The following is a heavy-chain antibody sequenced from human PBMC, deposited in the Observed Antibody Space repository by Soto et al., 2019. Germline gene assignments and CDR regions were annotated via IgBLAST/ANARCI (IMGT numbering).Heavy chain of an antibody. V-gene: IGHV3-23*01. CDR1: GFTFSSYA. J-gene: IGHJ4*02. CDR2: ISGTGGSI. D-gene: IGHD5-12*01. CDR3: AKEIYIVTSISYDS. Sequence: GGSLSLSCAASGFTFSSYAMSWVRQAPGKGLEWVSSISGTGGSIYYADSVKGRFTISRDKSKNKLFLQMNSLRAEDTAIYYCAKEIYIVTSISYDSWGRGALVTVSS.